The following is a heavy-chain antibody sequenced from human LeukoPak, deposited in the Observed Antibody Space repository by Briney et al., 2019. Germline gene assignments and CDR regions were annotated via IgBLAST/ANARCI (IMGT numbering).Heavy chain of an antibody. CDR3: AREGDDILTGYSRVS. J-gene: IGHJ4*02. CDR2: IYSGGST. V-gene: IGHV3-66*01. Sequence: GGSLRLSCAASGFTVSSNYVSWVRQAPGKGLEWVSVIYSGGSTYYADSVKGRFTISRDNSKNTLYLQMNSLRAEDTAVYYCAREGDDILTGYSRVSWGQGTLVTVSS. CDR1: GFTVSSNY. D-gene: IGHD3-9*01.